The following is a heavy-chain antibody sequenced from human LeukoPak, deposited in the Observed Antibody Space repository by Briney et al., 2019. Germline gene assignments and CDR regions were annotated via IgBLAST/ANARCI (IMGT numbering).Heavy chain of an antibody. CDR3: AREVGDFWSGYALGY. J-gene: IGHJ4*02. V-gene: IGHV3-23*01. CDR2: ISGSGGST. Sequence: GGSLRLSCAASGFTFSSYAMSWVRQAPGKGLEWVSAISGSGGSTYYADSVKGRFTISRDNSKNTLYLQMNRLRAEDTAVYYCAREVGDFWSGYALGYWGQGTLVTVSS. CDR1: GFTFSSYA. D-gene: IGHD3-3*01.